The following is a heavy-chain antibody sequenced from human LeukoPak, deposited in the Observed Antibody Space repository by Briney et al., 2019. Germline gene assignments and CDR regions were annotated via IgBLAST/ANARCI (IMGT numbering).Heavy chain of an antibody. CDR1: GGSISSYY. Sequence: SETLSLTCTVSGGSISSYYWSWIRQPPGKGLEWIGYIYHSGSTYYNPSLKSRVTISVDRSKNQFSLKLSSVTAADTAVYYCARDVGTKRAFDIWGQGTMVTVSS. CDR2: IYHSGST. V-gene: IGHV4-59*12. D-gene: IGHD3-10*01. J-gene: IGHJ3*02. CDR3: ARDVGTKRAFDI.